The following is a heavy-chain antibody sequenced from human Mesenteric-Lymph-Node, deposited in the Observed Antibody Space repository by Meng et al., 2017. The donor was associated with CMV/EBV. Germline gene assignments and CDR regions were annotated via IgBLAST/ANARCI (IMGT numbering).Heavy chain of an antibody. J-gene: IGHJ4*02. Sequence: VSGASIIGGGSYWSWIRQHPGKGLEWIGYIYYSGSTYHNPSLKSRVSISVDTSKNQFSLKLSSVTAADTAVYYCARDRDGYNLFDYWGQGTLVTVSS. CDR3: ARDRDGYNLFDY. CDR1: GASIIGGGSY. D-gene: IGHD5-24*01. CDR2: IYYSGST. V-gene: IGHV4-31*02.